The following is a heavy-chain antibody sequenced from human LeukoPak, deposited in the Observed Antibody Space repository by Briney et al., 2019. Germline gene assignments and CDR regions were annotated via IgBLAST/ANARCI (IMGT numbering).Heavy chain of an antibody. D-gene: IGHD1-26*01. CDR1: GYTFTSYD. J-gene: IGHJ3*01. CDR2: MNPNSGNT. Sequence: GASVKVSCKASGYTFTSYDISRVRQATGQGLEWMGWMNPNSGNTGYAQKFQGRVTMTRNTSISTAYMELSSLRSEDTAVYYCAIGYIVGATFPPLDSWGQGTMVTVSS. CDR3: AIGYIVGATFPPLDS. V-gene: IGHV1-8*01.